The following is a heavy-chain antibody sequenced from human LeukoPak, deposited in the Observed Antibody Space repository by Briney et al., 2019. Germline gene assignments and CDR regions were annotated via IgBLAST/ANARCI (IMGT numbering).Heavy chain of an antibody. CDR2: IYPGDSDT. CDR1: GYSFTSYW. V-gene: IGHV5-51*01. D-gene: IGHD2-21*02. CDR3: ARIFYCGGDCFGGFFDY. J-gene: IGHJ4*02. Sequence: GESLKISCKGSGYSFTSYWIGWARQMPGKGLEWMGIIYPGDSDTRYSPSFQGQVTISADKSIGTAYLQWSSLKASDTAMYYCARIFYCGGDCFGGFFDYWGQGTLVTVSS.